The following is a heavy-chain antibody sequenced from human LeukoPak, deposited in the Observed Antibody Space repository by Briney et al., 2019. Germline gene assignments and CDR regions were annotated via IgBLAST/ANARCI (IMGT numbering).Heavy chain of an antibody. Sequence: GRSLRLSCTASGFTFGDYAMSWFRQAPGKGLEWVSAITGSADRTHYADSVKGRFTISRDNSKNIVYLQMNSLRAKDTAVYFCARPQVVVLNPFDYWGQGTLVTVSS. CDR3: ARPQVVVLNPFDY. D-gene: IGHD3-10*01. CDR1: GFTFGDYA. CDR2: ITGSADRT. V-gene: IGHV3-23*01. J-gene: IGHJ4*02.